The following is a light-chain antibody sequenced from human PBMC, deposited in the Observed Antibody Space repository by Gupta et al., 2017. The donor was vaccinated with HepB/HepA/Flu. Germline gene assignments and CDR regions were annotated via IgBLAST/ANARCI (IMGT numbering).Light chain of an antibody. J-gene: IGKJ4*01. CDR2: DAS. CDR3: QQHSNWPLYT. Sequence: EIVLTQSPATLSLSPGERATLSCRASQSVSSYLAWYQQKPGQAPRLLIYDASNRATGIPARFSGSGSGTDFTLTISSREPEDFAVYYCQQHSNWPLYTFGGGTKVEIK. V-gene: IGKV3-11*01. CDR1: QSVSSY.